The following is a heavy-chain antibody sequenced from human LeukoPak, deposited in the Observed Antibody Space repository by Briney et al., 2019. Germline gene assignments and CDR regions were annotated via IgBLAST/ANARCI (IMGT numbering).Heavy chain of an antibody. Sequence: GGSLRLSCAASGFTFSSYSMNWVRQAPGKGLEWVSSISSSSSYIYYADSVKGRFTISRDNAKNLLYLQMNSLRAEDTAVYYCARDTALYSSGCLDYRGQGTLVTVSS. V-gene: IGHV3-21*01. CDR2: ISSSSSYI. CDR1: GFTFSSYS. D-gene: IGHD6-19*01. J-gene: IGHJ4*02. CDR3: ARDTALYSSGCLDY.